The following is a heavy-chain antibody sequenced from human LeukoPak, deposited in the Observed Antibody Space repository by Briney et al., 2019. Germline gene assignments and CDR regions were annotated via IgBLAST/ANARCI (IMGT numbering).Heavy chain of an antibody. J-gene: IGHJ4*02. Sequence: PGGSLRLSCAASGFTFSSYEMNWVRQAPGKGLEWVSYISSSGSTIYYADSVKGRFTISRDNAKNSLYLQMNSLRAEDTAVYYCARDLYSAGLVFGGQGTLVTVSS. CDR3: ARDLYSAGLVF. V-gene: IGHV3-48*03. CDR2: ISSSGSTI. CDR1: GFTFSSYE. D-gene: IGHD3/OR15-3a*01.